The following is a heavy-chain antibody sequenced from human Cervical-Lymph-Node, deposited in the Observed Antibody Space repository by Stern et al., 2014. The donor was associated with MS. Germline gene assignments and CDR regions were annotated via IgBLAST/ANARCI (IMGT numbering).Heavy chain of an antibody. Sequence: QVQLLQPGAEVKKPGASVKVSCKASGYIFTLNGISWVRQAPGQGLEWMGWVNTYKGDTHYAQEFQGRVTMTKDTSTNTAYMELRSLRSDDTAVYFCARFVGGDLDHWGQGTLVTVSS. D-gene: IGHD2-15*01. V-gene: IGHV1-18*01. CDR3: ARFVGGDLDH. CDR1: GYIFTLNG. CDR2: VNTYKGDT. J-gene: IGHJ4*02.